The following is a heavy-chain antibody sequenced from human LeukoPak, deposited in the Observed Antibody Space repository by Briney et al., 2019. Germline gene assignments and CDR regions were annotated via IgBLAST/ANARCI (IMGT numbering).Heavy chain of an antibody. V-gene: IGHV3-48*03. CDR3: ARDRDIVMLRADC. CDR2: ISSLGSTI. Sequence: PGGSLRLSCGASGFTFSTSEMNWVRQAPGKGLEWVSYISSLGSTIFYADSVKGRFTISRDNAKNSLYLQMNSLRAEDTAVYYCARDRDIVMLRADCWGQGTLVTVSS. D-gene: IGHD3-10*01. J-gene: IGHJ4*02. CDR1: GFTFSTSE.